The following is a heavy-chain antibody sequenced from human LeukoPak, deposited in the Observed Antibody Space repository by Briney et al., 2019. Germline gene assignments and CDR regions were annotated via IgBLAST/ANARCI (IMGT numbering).Heavy chain of an antibody. D-gene: IGHD3-22*01. J-gene: IGHJ4*02. CDR1: GFTVSSNY. Sequence: GGSLRLSCAASGFTVSSNYMSWVRQAPGKGLEWVSVVYSGGSTYYADSVKGRFTISRDNSKNTLYLQMNSLRAEDTAVYYCARGYYDSSDAIDYWGQGTLVTVSS. CDR3: ARGYYDSSDAIDY. V-gene: IGHV3-66*01. CDR2: VYSGGST.